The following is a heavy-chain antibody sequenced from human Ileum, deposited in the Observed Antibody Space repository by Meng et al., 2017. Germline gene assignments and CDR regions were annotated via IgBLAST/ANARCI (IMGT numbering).Heavy chain of an antibody. J-gene: IGHJ4*02. CDR2: MYQSGTT. D-gene: IGHD6-19*01. CDR3: ARHIGVPGTRGFVY. CDR1: CASISIGKW. V-gene: IGHV4-4*02. Sequence: ECGPGLVPPAGPLSLPCFFSCASISIGKWWSWVRQSPGKGLEWIGEMYQSGTTNYNPSLKSRVTISLDTSKNQLSLKLTSVTAADTAVYYCARHIGVPGTRGFVYWGQGTLVTVSS.